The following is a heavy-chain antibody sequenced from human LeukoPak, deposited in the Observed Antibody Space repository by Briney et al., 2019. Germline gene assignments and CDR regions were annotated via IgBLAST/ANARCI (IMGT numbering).Heavy chain of an antibody. CDR3: ARDGGELANFPFDY. CDR2: INTNTGNP. CDR1: GYTFTGYY. J-gene: IGHJ4*02. D-gene: IGHD1-26*01. Sequence: ASVKVSCKASGYTFTGYYMHWVRQAPGQGLEWMGWINTNTGNPTYAQGFTGRFVFSLDTSVSTAYLQISSLKAEDTAVYYCARDGGELANFPFDYWGQGTLVTVSS. V-gene: IGHV7-4-1*02.